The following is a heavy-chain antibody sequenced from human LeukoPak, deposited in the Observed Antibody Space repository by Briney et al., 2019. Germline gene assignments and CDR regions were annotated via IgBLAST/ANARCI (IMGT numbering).Heavy chain of an antibody. V-gene: IGHV4-39*07. CDR1: GGSISSSSYY. CDR2: IYYSGNT. J-gene: IGHJ4*02. Sequence: PSETLSLTCTVSGGSISSSSYYWGWIRQPPGKGLEWIGSIYYSGNTYYNPSLKSRVTISVDTSKNQFSLKLSSVTAADTAVYYCARRRDRYYFDYWGQGTLVTVSS. CDR3: ARRRDRYYFDY.